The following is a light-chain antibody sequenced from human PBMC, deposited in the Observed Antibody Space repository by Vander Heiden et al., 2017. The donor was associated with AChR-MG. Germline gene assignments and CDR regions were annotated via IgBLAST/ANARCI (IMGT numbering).Light chain of an antibody. CDR2: GNS. Sequence: QSVLTQPPSVAGAPGQRATTSCTGRSSNNVAGYDVLWYHQLPATAPTLLIYGNSNRRSGVPDRFSGSKSGTSAALAITGLQAEDEADYYCQSYDSSLSGSVFGGGTKLTVL. V-gene: IGLV1-40*01. CDR1: SSNNVAGYD. J-gene: IGLJ3*02. CDR3: QSYDSSLSGSV.